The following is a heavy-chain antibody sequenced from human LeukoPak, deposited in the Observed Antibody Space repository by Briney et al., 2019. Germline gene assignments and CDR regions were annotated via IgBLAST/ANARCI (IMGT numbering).Heavy chain of an antibody. Sequence: SQTLSLTCTVSGGSISSGGYYWSWIRQHPGKGLEWIGYIYYSGGTYYNPSLKSRVTISVDTSRNQFSLKLSSVTAADTAVYYCARDRSGYGGIFDYWGQGTLVTVSS. D-gene: IGHD5-12*01. V-gene: IGHV4-31*03. CDR3: ARDRSGYGGIFDY. CDR1: GGSISSGGYY. J-gene: IGHJ4*02. CDR2: IYYSGGT.